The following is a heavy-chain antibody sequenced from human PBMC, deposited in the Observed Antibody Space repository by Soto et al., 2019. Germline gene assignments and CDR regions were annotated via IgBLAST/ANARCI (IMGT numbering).Heavy chain of an antibody. Sequence: PLETQSPTCRFSGGSITSHYWTWVRQPPGKGLEWIGYMYYSGRTNYNPSLKSRVTVSIDPSKNQFSLQMSSITAADTAVYYCARGVLLAPDVWGQGTTVTVSS. CDR1: GGSITSHY. CDR3: ARGVLLAPDV. D-gene: IGHD1-26*01. CDR2: MYYSGRT. V-gene: IGHV4-59*08. J-gene: IGHJ6*02.